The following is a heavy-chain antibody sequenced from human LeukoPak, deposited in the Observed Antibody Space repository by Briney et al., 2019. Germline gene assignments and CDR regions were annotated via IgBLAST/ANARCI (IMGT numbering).Heavy chain of an antibody. D-gene: IGHD3-9*01. Sequence: SETLSLTCTVSGGSISSYYWSWIRQPPGKGLEWIGYIYYSGSTNYNPSLKSRVTISVDTSKNQFSLKLSSVTAADTAVYYCASYDRNLRYFDWPQAPNWGQGTLVTVSS. CDR3: ASYDRNLRYFDWPQAPN. CDR2: IYYSGST. CDR1: GGSISSYY. V-gene: IGHV4-59*01. J-gene: IGHJ4*02.